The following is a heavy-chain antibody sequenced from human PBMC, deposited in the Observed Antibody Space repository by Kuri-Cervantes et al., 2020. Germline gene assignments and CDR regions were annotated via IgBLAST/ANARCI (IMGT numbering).Heavy chain of an antibody. D-gene: IGHD3-16*02. CDR3: ARERDYVWGSYRYHYYFDY. V-gene: IGHV6-1*01. CDR1: GDSVSSNSAA. Sequence: SQTLSLTCAISGDSVSSNSAAWNWIRESPSRGLEWLGRTYYRSKWYKDYAVSVKSRITINPDTSKNHFSLQLNSVTPEDTAVYYCARERDYVWGSYRYHYYFDYWGQGTLVTVSS. CDR2: TYYRSKWYK. J-gene: IGHJ4*02.